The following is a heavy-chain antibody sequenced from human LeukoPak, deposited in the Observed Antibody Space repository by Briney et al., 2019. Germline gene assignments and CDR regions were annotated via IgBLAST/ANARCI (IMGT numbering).Heavy chain of an antibody. CDR1: GFTFSSYT. CDR2: IWYDGSNK. D-gene: IGHD5-12*01. Sequence: GGSLRLSCAASGFTFSSYTMNCVRQAPGKGLEWVAVIWYDGSNKYYADSVKGRFTISRDNSKNTLYLQMNSLRAEDTAVYYCAKDLGVATIAPDAFDIWGQGTMVTVSS. J-gene: IGHJ3*02. CDR3: AKDLGVATIAPDAFDI. V-gene: IGHV3-33*06.